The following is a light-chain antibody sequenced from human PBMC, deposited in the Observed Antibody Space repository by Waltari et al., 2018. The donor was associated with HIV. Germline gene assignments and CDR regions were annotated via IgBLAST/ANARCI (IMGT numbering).Light chain of an antibody. V-gene: IGLV3-1*01. CDR2: QDN. Sequence: FGLTQPPSVSLSPGQTAHIPRSADYLGRKYTAWYQHKPGQSPVLVLLQDNKRPSGIPARFSGSNSGNTATLTISGTQTLDEADYYCQAWDSSAHVVFGGGTRLTVL. CDR1: YLGRKY. CDR3: QAWDSSAHVV. J-gene: IGLJ2*01.